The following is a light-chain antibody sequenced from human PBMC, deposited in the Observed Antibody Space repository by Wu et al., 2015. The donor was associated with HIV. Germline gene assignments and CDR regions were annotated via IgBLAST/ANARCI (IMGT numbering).Light chain of an antibody. J-gene: IGKJ2*01. Sequence: EIVMTQSPATLSMSPGERATLSCRASQSVSNNLAWYQQKRGQAPRLLIYYTSTRATGIPARFSGSGSETEFTLTISSMQSEDFAVYYCQHYDSWPYTFGQGTKLEIK. V-gene: IGKV3-15*01. CDR3: QHYDSWPYT. CDR2: YTS. CDR1: QSVSNN.